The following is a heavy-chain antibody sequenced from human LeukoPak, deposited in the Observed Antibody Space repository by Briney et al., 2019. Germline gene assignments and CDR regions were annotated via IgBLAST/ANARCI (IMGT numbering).Heavy chain of an antibody. D-gene: IGHD2-2*01. Sequence: ASVKVSCKASGYTFTSYGISWVRQAPGQGLEWMGWISAYNGDTNYAQKLQGRVTMTTDTSTSTAYMELRSLRSDDTAVYYCARAKGYCSSTSCRDNWFDPWGQGTLVTVSS. CDR1: GYTFTSYG. J-gene: IGHJ5*02. CDR2: ISAYNGDT. CDR3: ARAKGYCSSTSCRDNWFDP. V-gene: IGHV1-18*01.